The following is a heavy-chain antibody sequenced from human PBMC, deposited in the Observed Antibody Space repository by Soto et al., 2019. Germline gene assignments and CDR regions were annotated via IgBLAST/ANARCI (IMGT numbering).Heavy chain of an antibody. V-gene: IGHV3-74*01. CDR2: INSDGSST. CDR3: ARAVYGGYWFDY. J-gene: IGHJ4*02. D-gene: IGHD2-21*01. Sequence: PGGSLRLSCAASGFTFSSYWMHWVRQAPGKGLVWVSRINSDGSSTSYADSVKGRFTISRDNAKNTLYLQMNSLRAEDTAVYYCARAVYGGYWFDYWGQGTLVTVSS. CDR1: GFTFSSYW.